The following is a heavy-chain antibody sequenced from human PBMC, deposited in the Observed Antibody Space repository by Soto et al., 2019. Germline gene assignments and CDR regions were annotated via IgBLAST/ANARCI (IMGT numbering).Heavy chain of an antibody. D-gene: IGHD2-2*01. J-gene: IGHJ4*02. CDR1: GDSVSSNSAA. V-gene: IGHV6-1*01. CDR2: TYYRSKWYN. Sequence: SQTLSLTCAISGDSVSSNSAAWNLIRQSPSRGLEWLGRTYYRSKWYNDYAVSVKSRITINPDTSKNQFSLQLNSVTPEDTAVYYCARDRCSSTSCYWGYEGASFDYWGQGTLVTVYS. CDR3: ARDRCSSTSCYWGYEGASFDY.